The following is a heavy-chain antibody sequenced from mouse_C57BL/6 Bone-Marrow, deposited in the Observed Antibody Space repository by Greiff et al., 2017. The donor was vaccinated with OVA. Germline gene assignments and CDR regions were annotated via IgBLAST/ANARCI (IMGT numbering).Heavy chain of an antibody. D-gene: IGHD2-5*01. V-gene: IGHV14-3*01. CDR2: IDPANGNT. CDR3: ASSPAYSIFDY. CDR1: GFNIKNSY. Sequence: EVQLVESVAELVRPGASVKLSCTASGFNIKNSYMHWVKQRPEQGLEWIGRIDPANGNTKYAPKFQGKATITADTSYNTAYLQLSSLTSEDTAIYYCASSPAYSIFDYWGQGTTLTVSS. J-gene: IGHJ2*01.